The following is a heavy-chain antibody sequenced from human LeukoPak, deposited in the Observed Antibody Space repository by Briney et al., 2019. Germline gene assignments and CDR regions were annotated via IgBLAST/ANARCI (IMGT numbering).Heavy chain of an antibody. CDR3: ARGDTYSSSWYGFHY. J-gene: IGHJ4*02. V-gene: IGHV3-23*01. Sequence: GGSLRLSCAASGFTFSTYAMSWVRQAPGKGLEWVSAISGSGGSTYYADSVKGRFTISRDNSKNTLYLQMDSLRAEDTAVYYCARGDTYSSSWYGFHYWGQGTLVTVSS. CDR2: ISGSGGST. D-gene: IGHD6-13*01. CDR1: GFTFSTYA.